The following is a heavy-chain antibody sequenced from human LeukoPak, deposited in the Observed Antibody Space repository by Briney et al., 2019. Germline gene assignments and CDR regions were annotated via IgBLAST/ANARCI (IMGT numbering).Heavy chain of an antibody. CDR2: ISAYNGNT. V-gene: IGHV1-18*01. CDR3: ARARAVFGVVIMQLNDY. CDR1: GYTVTSYG. J-gene: IGHJ4*02. D-gene: IGHD3-3*01. Sequence: ASVDVSCKASGYTVTSYGISWVRQAPGQGLEWMGWISAYNGNTNYAQKLQGRVTMTTDTSTSTAYMELRSLRSDDTAVYYCARARAVFGVVIMQLNDYWGQGTLVTVSS.